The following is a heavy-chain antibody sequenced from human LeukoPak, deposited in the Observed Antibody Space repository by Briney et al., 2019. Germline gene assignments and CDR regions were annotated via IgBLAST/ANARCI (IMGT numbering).Heavy chain of an antibody. Sequence: GGSLRLSCAASGFTFSSYGMHWVRQAPGKGLEWVAFIRYDGSNKYYADSVKGRFTISRDNSKNTLYLQMNSLRAEDTAVYYCAKGVRSGWYWYFDLWGRGTRVTVSS. D-gene: IGHD6-19*01. J-gene: IGHJ2*01. V-gene: IGHV3-30*02. CDR1: GFTFSSYG. CDR3: AKGVRSGWYWYFDL. CDR2: IRYDGSNK.